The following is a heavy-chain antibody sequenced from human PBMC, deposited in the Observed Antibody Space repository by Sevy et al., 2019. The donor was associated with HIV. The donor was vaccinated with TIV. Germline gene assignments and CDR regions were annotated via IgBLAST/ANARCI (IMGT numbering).Heavy chain of an antibody. CDR3: ARDPSSGWYDGGYFDY. CDR1: GFTFSSYS. D-gene: IGHD6-19*01. V-gene: IGHV3-48*02. CDR2: ISSSSTI. Sequence: GGSLRLSCAASGFTFSSYSMNWVRQAPGKGLEWVSYISSSSTIYYADSVKGRFTISRDNAKNSLYLQMNSLRDEDTAVYYCARDPSSGWYDGGYFDYWGQGTLVTVSS. J-gene: IGHJ4*02.